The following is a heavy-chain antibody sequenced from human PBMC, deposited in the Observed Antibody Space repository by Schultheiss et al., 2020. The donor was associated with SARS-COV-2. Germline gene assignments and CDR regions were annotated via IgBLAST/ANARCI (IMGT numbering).Heavy chain of an antibody. CDR2: IWYDGSNK. J-gene: IGHJ6*02. V-gene: IGHV3-30*14. D-gene: IGHD1-26*01. CDR3: AREIDSGIYYYYYGMDV. Sequence: GGSLRLSCAASGFTFSSYAMSWVRQAPGKGLEWVAVIWYDGSNKYHADSVKGRFTISRDNSKNTLYLQMSSLRAEDTAVYYCAREIDSGIYYYYYGMDVWGQGTTVTVSS. CDR1: GFTFSSYA.